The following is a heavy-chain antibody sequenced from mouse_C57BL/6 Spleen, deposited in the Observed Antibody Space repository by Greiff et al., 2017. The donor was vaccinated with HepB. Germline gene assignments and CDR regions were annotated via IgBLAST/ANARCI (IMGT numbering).Heavy chain of an antibody. V-gene: IGHV1-54*01. CDR2: INPGSGGT. CDR3: ARRGYYTSYWYFDV. J-gene: IGHJ1*03. CDR1: GYAFTNYL. D-gene: IGHD2-3*01. Sequence: QVHVKQSGAELVRPGTSVKVSCKASGYAFTNYLIEWVKQRPGQGLEWIGVINPGSGGTNYNEKFKGKATLTADKSSSTAYMQLSSLTSEDSAVYFCARRGYYTSYWYFDVWGTGTTVTVSS.